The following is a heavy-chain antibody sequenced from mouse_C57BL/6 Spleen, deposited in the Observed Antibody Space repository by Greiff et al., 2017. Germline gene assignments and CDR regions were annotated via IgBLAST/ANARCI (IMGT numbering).Heavy chain of an antibody. D-gene: IGHD2-4*01. CDR3: ARSYDYDEGYAMDY. CDR1: GYTFTDYN. V-gene: IGHV1-22*01. CDR2: INPNNGGT. Sequence: EVQLQQSGPELVKPGASVKMSCKASGYTFTDYNMHWVKQSHGKSLEWIGYINPNNGGTSYNQKFKGKATLTVNKSSSTAYMELRSLTSGDSAVYYCARSYDYDEGYAMDYWGQGTSVTVSS. J-gene: IGHJ4*01.